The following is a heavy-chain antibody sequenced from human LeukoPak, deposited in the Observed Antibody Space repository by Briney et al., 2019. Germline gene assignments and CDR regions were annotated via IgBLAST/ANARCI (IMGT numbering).Heavy chain of an antibody. D-gene: IGHD6-13*01. J-gene: IGHJ5*02. CDR3: TTDNPLWQQLVPNWFDP. CDR2: IKSKTDGGTT. V-gene: IGHV3-15*01. CDR1: GFTFSNAW. Sequence: GGSLRLSCAASGFTFSNAWMSWVRQAPGKGLEWVGRIKSKTDGGTTDYAAPVKGRFTISRDDSKNTLYLQMNSLKTEDTAVYYCTTDNPLWQQLVPNWFDPWGQGTLVTVSS.